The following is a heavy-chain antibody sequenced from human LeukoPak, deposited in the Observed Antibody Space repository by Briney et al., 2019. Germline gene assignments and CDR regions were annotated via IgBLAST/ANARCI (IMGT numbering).Heavy chain of an antibody. D-gene: IGHD3-22*01. V-gene: IGHV4-39*01. CDR2: IFYSGST. Sequence: SETLSLTCTVSGDSISSSSYYWGWIRQPPGKGLEWIGSIFYSGSTYYNPSLKSRVTSSVDTSKNQFSLKLSSVTAADTAVYYCARLHYYDSSGYFGGWFDPWGQGTLVTVSS. CDR1: GDSISSSSYY. CDR3: ARLHYYDSSGYFGGWFDP. J-gene: IGHJ5*02.